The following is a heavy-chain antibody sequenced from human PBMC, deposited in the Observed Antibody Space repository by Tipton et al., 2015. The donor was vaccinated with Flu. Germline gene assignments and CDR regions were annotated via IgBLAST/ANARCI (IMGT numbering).Heavy chain of an antibody. D-gene: IGHD6-13*01. CDR2: IYTSGTT. Sequence: TLSLTCTVSGGSISRSYWNWIRQPAGKGLEWIGRIYTSGTTNYSPSLRSRVTVSVDTSKNQFSLRLSSVTAADTAVYYCARDSAAHYGMDVWGQGTTVTVSS. CDR3: ARDSAAHYGMDV. CDR1: GGSISRSY. J-gene: IGHJ6*02. V-gene: IGHV4-4*07.